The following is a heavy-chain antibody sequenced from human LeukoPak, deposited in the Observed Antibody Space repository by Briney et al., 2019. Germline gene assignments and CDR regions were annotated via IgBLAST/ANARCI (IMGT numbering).Heavy chain of an antibody. D-gene: IGHD3-22*01. CDR2: IYYSGST. J-gene: IGHJ3*02. Sequence: SETLSLTCTVSGGSISSYYWSWIRQPPGKGLEWIGYIYYSGSTNYNPSLKSRVTISVDTSKNQFSLKLSSVTAADTAEYYCARSYYYDSSGHHDAFDIWGQGTMVTVSS. CDR3: ARSYYYDSSGHHDAFDI. CDR1: GGSISSYY. V-gene: IGHV4-59*01.